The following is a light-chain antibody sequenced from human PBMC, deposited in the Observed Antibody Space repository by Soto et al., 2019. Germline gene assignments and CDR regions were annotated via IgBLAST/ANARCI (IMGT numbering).Light chain of an antibody. CDR2: AAS. CDR3: QQANSFPLT. V-gene: IGKV1-12*01. CDR1: QGISGW. Sequence: DIQMTQSPFSVSASVGDRVTIPFRGSQGISGWLAWYQQKPGKAPKLLIYAASSWQSGVPTRFSGSGSGTDFTLTISSLQPEDFATYYCQQANSFPLTFGGGTKVEIK. J-gene: IGKJ4*01.